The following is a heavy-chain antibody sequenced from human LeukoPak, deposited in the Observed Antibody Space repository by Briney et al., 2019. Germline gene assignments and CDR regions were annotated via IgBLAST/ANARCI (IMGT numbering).Heavy chain of an antibody. CDR1: GFTFDDYA. J-gene: IGHJ4*02. CDR3: ATHQKFPNSGSYCFDY. Sequence: GGSLRLSCAASGFTFDDYAMHWVRQAPGKGLEWVSGISWNSGSIGYADSVKGRFTISRDNAKNSLYLQMNSLRAEDTALYYCATHQKFPNSGSYCFDYWGQGTLVTVSS. D-gene: IGHD1-26*01. V-gene: IGHV3-9*01. CDR2: ISWNSGSI.